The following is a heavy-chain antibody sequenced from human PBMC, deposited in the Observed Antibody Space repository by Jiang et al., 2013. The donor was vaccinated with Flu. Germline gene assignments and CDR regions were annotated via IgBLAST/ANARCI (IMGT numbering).Heavy chain of an antibody. CDR3: ARDRIAVAGVNY. V-gene: IGHV1-3*01. D-gene: IGHD6-19*01. Sequence: GYTFTSYAMHWVRQAPGQRLEWMGWINAGNGNTKYSQKFQGRVTITRDTSASTAYMELSSLRSEDTAVYYCARDRIAVAGVNYWGQGTLVTVSS. J-gene: IGHJ4*02. CDR1: GYTFTSYA. CDR2: INAGNGNT.